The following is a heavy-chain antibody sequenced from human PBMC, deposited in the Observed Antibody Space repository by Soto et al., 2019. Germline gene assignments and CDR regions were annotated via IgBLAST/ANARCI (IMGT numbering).Heavy chain of an antibody. J-gene: IGHJ3*02. CDR3: ARTAGGRVRGALDI. D-gene: IGHD6-13*01. V-gene: IGHV3-30-3*01. Sequence: QVHLEESGGGVVQPGTSLRLSCVASGFTFSSYGMHWVRQAPGKRLEWVAVIPNTENKKYYADSVKGRFTISTDNSQNTLFLQMDSLMSEDTAMYYCARTAGGRVRGALDIWGQGTMVTVS. CDR1: GFTFSSYG. CDR2: IPNTENKK.